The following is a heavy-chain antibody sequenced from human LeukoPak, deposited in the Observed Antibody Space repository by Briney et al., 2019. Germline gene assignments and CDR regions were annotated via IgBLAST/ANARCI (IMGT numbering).Heavy chain of an antibody. J-gene: IGHJ6*02. CDR1: GGTFSSYA. CDR2: IIPIFGTA. CDR3: AKDMQWLVRILTNTEYGMDV. D-gene: IGHD6-19*01. Sequence: ASVKVSCKASGGTFSSYAISWVRQAPGQGLEWMGGIIPIFGTANYAQKFQGRVTITADESTSTAYMELSSLRSEDTAVYYCAKDMQWLVRILTNTEYGMDVWGQGTTVTVSS. V-gene: IGHV1-69*13.